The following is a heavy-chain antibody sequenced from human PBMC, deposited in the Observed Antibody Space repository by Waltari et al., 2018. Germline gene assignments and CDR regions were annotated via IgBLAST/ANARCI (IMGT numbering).Heavy chain of an antibody. CDR1: GSSFTSYS. CDR2: INPNIGAT. Sequence: QVQLVQSGAEVNKPGDSVTVSCKASGSSFTSYSIHWVIQSPGQGLEWMGRINPNIGATNYAQRFQGRVTLTRDTAINTAYMELRGLRFDDTAVYFCARDLSWYFYMDIWGKGTAVTVSS. V-gene: IGHV1-2*06. CDR3: ARDLSWYFYMDI. J-gene: IGHJ6*03.